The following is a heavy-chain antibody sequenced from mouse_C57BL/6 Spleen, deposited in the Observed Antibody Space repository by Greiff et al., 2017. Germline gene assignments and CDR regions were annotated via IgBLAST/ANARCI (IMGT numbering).Heavy chain of an antibody. D-gene: IGHD3-3*01. J-gene: IGHJ4*01. CDR2: ISNGGGST. Sequence: EVQLQESGGGLVQPGGSLKLSCAASGFTFSDYYMYWVRQTPEKRLEWVAYISNGGGSTYYPDTVKGRFTISRDNAKNTLYLQMSRLKSEDTAMYYCARQGDWSYAMDYWGQGTSVTVSS. CDR1: GFTFSDYY. CDR3: ARQGDWSYAMDY. V-gene: IGHV5-12*01.